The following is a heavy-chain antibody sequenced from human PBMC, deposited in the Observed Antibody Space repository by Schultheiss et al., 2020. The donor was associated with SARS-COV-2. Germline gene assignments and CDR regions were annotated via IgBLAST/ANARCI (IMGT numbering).Heavy chain of an antibody. CDR3: TTDPLDDGDLSGFFQH. V-gene: IGHV3-23*01. D-gene: IGHD4-17*01. J-gene: IGHJ1*01. CDR1: GFTVSSNY. Sequence: GESLKISCAASGFTVSSNYMSWVRQAPGKGLEWVSVISGSGGSTYYADSVKGRFTISRDNSKNTLYLQMNSLRAEDTALYYCTTDPLDDGDLSGFFQHWGQGTLVTVSS. CDR2: ISGSGGST.